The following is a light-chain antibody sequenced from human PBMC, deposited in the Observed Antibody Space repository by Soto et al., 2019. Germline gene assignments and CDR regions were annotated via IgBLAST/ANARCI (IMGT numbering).Light chain of an antibody. CDR1: KSVRNN. J-gene: IGKJ1*01. Sequence: EIVMTQSPATLSVSPGERATLSCRASKSVRNNLAWYQQKPGQAPRLLIYGASTRATGIPARFSGSGSGTEFTLTISSLQSEDFALYYCQHYNNWPPAWTFGQGTKVEIK. CDR3: QHYNNWPPAWT. CDR2: GAS. V-gene: IGKV3-15*01.